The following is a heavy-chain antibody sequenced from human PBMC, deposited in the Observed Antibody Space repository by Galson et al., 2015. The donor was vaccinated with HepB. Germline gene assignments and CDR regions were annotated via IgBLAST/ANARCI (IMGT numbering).Heavy chain of an antibody. CDR2: INPNSGGT. D-gene: IGHD4-17*01. Sequence: SVKVSCKASGYTFTGYYMHWVRQAPGQGLEWMGWINPNSGGTNYAQKFQGRVTMTRDTSISTAYMELSRLRSDDTAVYYCARGTVTTRPPFGYWGQGTLVTVSS. CDR1: GYTFTGYY. CDR3: ARGTVTTRPPFGY. V-gene: IGHV1-2*02. J-gene: IGHJ4*02.